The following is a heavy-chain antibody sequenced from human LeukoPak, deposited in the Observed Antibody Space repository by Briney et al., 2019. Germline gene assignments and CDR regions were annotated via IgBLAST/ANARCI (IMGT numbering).Heavy chain of an antibody. CDR1: GGTFTSYY. Sequence: ASVKVSCKASGGTFTSYYMHWVRQAPGQGLEWMGIINPSGGSTSYAQKFQGRVTMTRDTSTSTVYMELSSLRSEDTAVYYCARARYYYDSSGYYPLRLDYWGQGTLVTVSS. CDR3: ARARYYYDSSGYYPLRLDY. D-gene: IGHD3-22*01. V-gene: IGHV1-46*01. CDR2: INPSGGST. J-gene: IGHJ4*02.